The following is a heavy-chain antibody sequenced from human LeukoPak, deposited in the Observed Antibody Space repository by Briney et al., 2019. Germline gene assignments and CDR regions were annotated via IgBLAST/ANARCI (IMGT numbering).Heavy chain of an antibody. Sequence: GGSIRLSCAASGFTFSDAWMSWVRQAPGKGLEWVGRIKSKSDGGTADHAAPVKGRFTISRDDSKNTLYLQMNSLKTEDTAVYYCTTVGGYYYGSGSVPGGYWGQGTLVTVSS. CDR2: IKSKSDGGTA. D-gene: IGHD3-10*01. J-gene: IGHJ4*02. CDR1: GFTFSDAW. V-gene: IGHV3-15*01. CDR3: TTVGGYYYGSGSVPGGY.